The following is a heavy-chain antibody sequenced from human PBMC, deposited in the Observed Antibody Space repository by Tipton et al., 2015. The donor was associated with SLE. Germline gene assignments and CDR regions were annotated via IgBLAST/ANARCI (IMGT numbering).Heavy chain of an antibody. CDR1: GFTFDDYA. J-gene: IGHJ4*02. Sequence: SGFTFDDYAMHWVRQAPGKGLEWVSGISWNSGSIGYADSVKGRFTISRDNAKNSLYLQMNSLRAEDTAVYYCARDHYYDSSGYYWMDYWGQGTLVTVSS. V-gene: IGHV3-9*01. D-gene: IGHD3-22*01. CDR3: ARDHYYDSSGYYWMDY. CDR2: ISWNSGSI.